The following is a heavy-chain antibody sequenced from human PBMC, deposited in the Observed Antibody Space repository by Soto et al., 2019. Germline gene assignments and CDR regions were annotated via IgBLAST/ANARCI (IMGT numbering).Heavy chain of an antibody. V-gene: IGHV3-21*01. J-gene: IGHJ6*04. CDR1: GFTFSTTG. CDR3: AKDGAAGSVLDG. CDR2: ISSGIEYI. Sequence: PGGSLRLSCAASGFTFSTTGMNWVRQATGKGLEWVSSISSGIEYIFHADSVKSRLTTSRDNAKNSVYLQMNNLRVEYTAVYERAKDGAAGSVLDGWGEGTTVPVSS. D-gene: IGHD6-13*01.